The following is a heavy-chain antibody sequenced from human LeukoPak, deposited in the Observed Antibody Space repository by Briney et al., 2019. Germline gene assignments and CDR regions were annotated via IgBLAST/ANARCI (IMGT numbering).Heavy chain of an antibody. J-gene: IGHJ4*02. CDR3: ARARSIIAARRGVYFDY. CDR1: GYTFTGYY. V-gene: IGHV1-2*02. Sequence: GASVKVSCKASGYTFTGYYMHWVRQAPGRGLEWMGWINPNSGGTNYAQKFQGRVTMTRDTSISTAYMELSRLRSDDTAVYYCARARSIIAARRGVYFDYWGQGTLVTVSS. D-gene: IGHD6-6*01. CDR2: INPNSGGT.